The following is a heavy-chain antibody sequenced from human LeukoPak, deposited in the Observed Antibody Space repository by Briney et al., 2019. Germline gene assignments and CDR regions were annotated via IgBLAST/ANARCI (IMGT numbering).Heavy chain of an antibody. Sequence: GGSLRLSCAASGFTFSSYRMGWVRQAPGKGLEWVANIKQDGSEKYYVDSVKGRFTISRDNAKNSLYLQMNSLRAEDTAVYYCARGSVSAPYYFDYWGQGTLVTVSS. V-gene: IGHV3-7*01. D-gene: IGHD2-2*01. CDR1: GFTFSSYR. CDR2: IKQDGSEK. CDR3: ARGSVSAPYYFDY. J-gene: IGHJ4*02.